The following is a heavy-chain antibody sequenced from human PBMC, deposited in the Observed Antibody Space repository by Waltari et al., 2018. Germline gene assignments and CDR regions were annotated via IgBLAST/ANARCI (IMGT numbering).Heavy chain of an antibody. CDR2: INTEGTIT. CDR1: GFTFSTYW. J-gene: IGHJ4*02. V-gene: IGHV3-74*01. Sequence: EVQLVESGGGLVQPGGSLRLSCVASGFTFSTYWMHWVRQVPGKGLVWVSRINTEGTITSYADSVKGRFTISRDNAKNTVYLQMNSLRAEDTAVYYCARVVGSWGQGTLVTVSS. CDR3: ARVVGS.